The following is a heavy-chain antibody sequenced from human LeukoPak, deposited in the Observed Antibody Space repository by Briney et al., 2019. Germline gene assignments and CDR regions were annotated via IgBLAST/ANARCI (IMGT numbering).Heavy chain of an antibody. CDR3: ARDQYDTWSRRGNFDS. J-gene: IGHJ4*02. CDR1: GFTFSSYS. D-gene: IGHD3-3*01. Sequence: GGSLRLSCAASGFTFSSYSMNWVRQAPGKGLEWVANIKLDGSEKNYVDSVKGRFTISRDNTKNSLYLQMNSLRVEDTAVFYCARDQYDTWSRRGNFDSWGQGTLVIVSS. CDR2: IKLDGSEK. V-gene: IGHV3-7*03.